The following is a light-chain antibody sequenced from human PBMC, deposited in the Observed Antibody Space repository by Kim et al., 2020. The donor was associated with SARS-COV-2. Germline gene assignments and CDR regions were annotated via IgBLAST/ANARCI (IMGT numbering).Light chain of an antibody. CDR2: DAS. Sequence: EIVLTQSPGTLSLSPGERATLSCRASQSVSSYLAWYQQKPCQAPRLLIYDASNRATGIPARFSGSGSGTDFTLTISSLEPEDFAVYYCQQRGSWPLTFGGGTKVEI. J-gene: IGKJ4*01. V-gene: IGKV3-11*01. CDR1: QSVSSY. CDR3: QQRGSWPLT.